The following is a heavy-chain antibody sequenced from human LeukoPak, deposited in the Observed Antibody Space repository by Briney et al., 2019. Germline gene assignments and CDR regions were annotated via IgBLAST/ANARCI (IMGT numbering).Heavy chain of an antibody. CDR3: ARAAAAAGTPWYFDL. D-gene: IGHD6-13*01. CDR2: IYYSGST. Sequence: SETLSLTCTVSGGSISSYYWSWIRQPPGKGLEWIGYIYYSGSTNYNPSLKSRVTISVDTSKNQFSLKLSSVTAADTAVYYCARAAAAAGTPWYFDLWGRGTLVTVSS. J-gene: IGHJ2*01. V-gene: IGHV4-59*01. CDR1: GGSISSYY.